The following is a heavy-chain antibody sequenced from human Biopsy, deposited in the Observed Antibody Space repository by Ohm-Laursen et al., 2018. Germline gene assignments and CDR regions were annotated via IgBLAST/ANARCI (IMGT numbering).Heavy chain of an antibody. Sequence: SLRLSCSASGFTFSDYYMSWIRQAPGKGLEWLSYVSGSGTTIFYADSVKGRFTVSRDNAKNSLYLQMNNLTVEDTAVYYCARDGVGSYHDYWGQGTLVTVSS. V-gene: IGHV3-11*01. J-gene: IGHJ4*02. CDR3: ARDGVGSYHDY. CDR2: VSGSGTTI. D-gene: IGHD3-16*02. CDR1: GFTFSDYY.